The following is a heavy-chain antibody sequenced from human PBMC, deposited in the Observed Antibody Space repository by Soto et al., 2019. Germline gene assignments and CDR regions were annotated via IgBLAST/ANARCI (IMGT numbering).Heavy chain of an antibody. D-gene: IGHD6-19*01. CDR2: ISSSSSYI. CDR3: ARDLELLEQQWLVPGDY. Sequence: EVQLVESGGGLVKPGGSLRLSCAASGFTFSSYSMNWVRQAPGKGLEWVSSISSSSSYIYYADSVKGRFTIYRDNAKNSLNLQMNSLRAEDTAVYYCARDLELLEQQWLVPGDYWGQGTLVTLSS. CDR1: GFTFSSYS. V-gene: IGHV3-21*01. J-gene: IGHJ4*02.